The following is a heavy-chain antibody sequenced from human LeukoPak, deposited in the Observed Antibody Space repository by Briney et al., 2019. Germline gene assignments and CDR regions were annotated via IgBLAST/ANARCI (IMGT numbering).Heavy chain of an antibody. Sequence: SETLSLTCTVSGGSLTNYHWSWIRQPAGEGLEWLGQIHTSGTTNYNPPLKSRVSMSIDTTEGQVSLTIRSVTAADTALHYCARRDISSCWSFEHWGQGTLVTVSS. V-gene: IGHV4-4*07. CDR1: GGSLTNYH. J-gene: IGHJ4*02. CDR2: IHTSGTT. D-gene: IGHD6-19*01. CDR3: ARRDISSCWSFEH.